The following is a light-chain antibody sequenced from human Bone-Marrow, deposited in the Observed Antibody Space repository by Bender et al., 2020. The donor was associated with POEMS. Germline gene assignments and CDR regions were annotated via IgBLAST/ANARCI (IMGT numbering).Light chain of an antibody. J-gene: IGLJ2*01. V-gene: IGLV2-23*02. CDR2: EVT. CDR1: SSDVGNYNV. Sequence: QSALTQPASVSGSPGQSITISCTGTSSDVGNYNVVSWYQKHPGKAPKLLIYEVTKRPSGVPARFSGSKSGSTASLTISGLQAEDDADYYCCSYTTFNRVVFGRGTKLTVL. CDR3: CSYTTFNRVV.